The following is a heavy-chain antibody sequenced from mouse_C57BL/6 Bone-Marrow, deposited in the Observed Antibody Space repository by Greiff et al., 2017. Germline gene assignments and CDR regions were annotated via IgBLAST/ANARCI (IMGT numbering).Heavy chain of an antibody. J-gene: IGHJ2*01. CDR3: ARGLLRWALDY. D-gene: IGHD1-1*01. CDR1: GFSLTSYG. V-gene: IGHV2-2*01. CDR2: IWSGGST. Sequence: QVQLQQSGPGLVQPSQSLSITCTVSGFSLTSYGVHWVRQSPGKGLEWLGVIWSGGSTDYNAAFISRLSISKDNSKSQVFFKMSSLQADDTAIYYCARGLLRWALDYWGQGTTLTVSS.